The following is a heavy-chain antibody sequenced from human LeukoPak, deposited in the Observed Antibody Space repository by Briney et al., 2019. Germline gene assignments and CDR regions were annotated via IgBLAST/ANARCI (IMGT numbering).Heavy chain of an antibody. V-gene: IGHV1-2*02. D-gene: IGHD3-9*01. J-gene: IGHJ4*02. Sequence: ASVKVSCKASGYTFTGYYMHWVRQAPGRGLEWMGWINANSGGTNYAQKFQGRVTMTRDTSISTAYMELSRLRSDDTAVYYCARSSRYDIWTGYPYWGQGALVTVSP. CDR1: GYTFTGYY. CDR3: ARSSRYDIWTGYPY. CDR2: INANSGGT.